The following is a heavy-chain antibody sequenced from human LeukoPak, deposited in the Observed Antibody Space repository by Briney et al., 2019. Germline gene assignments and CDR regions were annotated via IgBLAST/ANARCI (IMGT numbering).Heavy chain of an antibody. Sequence: ASVKVSCKASGYTFTSYGISWVRRAPGQGLEWMGWISAYNGNTNYAQKLQGRVTMTTDTSTSTAYMELRSLRSDDTAVYYCARGGLTARPGSHFDYWGQGTLVTVSS. CDR3: ARGGLTARPGSHFDY. CDR2: ISAYNGNT. D-gene: IGHD6-6*01. CDR1: GYTFTSYG. V-gene: IGHV1-18*01. J-gene: IGHJ4*02.